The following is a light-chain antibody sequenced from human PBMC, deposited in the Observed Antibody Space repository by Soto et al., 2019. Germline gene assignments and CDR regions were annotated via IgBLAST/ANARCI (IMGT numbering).Light chain of an antibody. CDR2: RNN. CDR1: NSNIGGNF. V-gene: IGLV1-47*01. Sequence: QLVLAQPPSASGTPGQRVTISCSGSNSNIGGNFVYWYQQLPGTAPKLLIYRNNQRPSGVPDRFSGSKSGTSASLAISGLRSEDEADYYCAAWDDSLSGPVFGGGTKLTVL. CDR3: AAWDDSLSGPV. J-gene: IGLJ2*01.